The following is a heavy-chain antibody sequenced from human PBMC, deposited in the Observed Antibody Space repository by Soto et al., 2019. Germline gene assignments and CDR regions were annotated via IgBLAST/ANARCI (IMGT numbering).Heavy chain of an antibody. CDR1: GFTFSDYY. D-gene: IGHD4-17*01. J-gene: IGHJ4*02. V-gene: IGHV3-11*01. Sequence: LRLSCATSGFTFSDYYMSWIRQAPGKGLEWVSYIGTRGNTKYYADSVRGRFAISRDNAKNSLYLQMNSLRADDTAVYYCARDGTEYYGEYYDYWGQGIPVTVSS. CDR2: IGTRGNTK. CDR3: ARDGTEYYGEYYDY.